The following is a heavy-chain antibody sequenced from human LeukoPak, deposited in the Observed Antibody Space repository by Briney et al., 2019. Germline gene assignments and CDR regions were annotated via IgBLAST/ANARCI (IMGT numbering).Heavy chain of an antibody. CDR2: INPSGGST. CDR1: GYTFTSYY. Sequence: ASVKVSCKASGYTFTSYYMHWVRQAPGQGLEWMGIINPSGGSTSYAQKFQGRVTMTRDTSTSTVYMELSSLRSEDTAVYYCARDIPPPGTYYYDSSGYYYGQDYWGQGTLVTVSS. D-gene: IGHD3-22*01. J-gene: IGHJ4*02. CDR3: ARDIPPPGTYYYDSSGYYYGQDY. V-gene: IGHV1-46*01.